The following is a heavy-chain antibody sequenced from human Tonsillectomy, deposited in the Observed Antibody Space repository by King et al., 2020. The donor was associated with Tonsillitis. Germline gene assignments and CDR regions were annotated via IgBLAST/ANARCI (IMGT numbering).Heavy chain of an antibody. D-gene: IGHD3-16*02. J-gene: IGHJ4*02. CDR1: GGSFSGYY. CDR2: INHSGST. Sequence: VQLQQWGAGLLKPSETLSLTCAVYGGSFSGYYWSWIRQPPGKGLEWIGEINHSGSTNYNPSLKSRVTISVDTSKNQFSLKLSSVTAADTAVYYCARGHYVWGSYRPFDYWGQGTLVTVSS. V-gene: IGHV4-34*01. CDR3: ARGHYVWGSYRPFDY.